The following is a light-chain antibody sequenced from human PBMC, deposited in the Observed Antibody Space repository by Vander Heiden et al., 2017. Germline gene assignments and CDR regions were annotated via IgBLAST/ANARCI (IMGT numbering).Light chain of an antibody. J-gene: IGLJ2*01. CDR1: NSNVGNNY. Sequence: QSVLTQPPSVSAAPGQKVTISCSGSNSNVGNNYVSWYQHLPGTAPKLLIYDNNKRPSGIPDRFSGSKSGTSATLAITGLQTGDEADYYCGTWDSSLSAVVFGGGTKLTVL. CDR3: GTWDSSLSAVV. V-gene: IGLV1-51*01. CDR2: DNN.